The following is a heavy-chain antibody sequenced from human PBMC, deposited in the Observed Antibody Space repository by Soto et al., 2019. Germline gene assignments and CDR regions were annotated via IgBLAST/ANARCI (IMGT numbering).Heavy chain of an antibody. CDR3: ARGEDIVVVGGYAFDI. CDR2: ISAYNGNT. Sequence: GASVKVSCKASGYTFTSYGISWVRQAPGQGLEWMGWISAYNGNTNYAQKLQGRVTMTTDTSTSTAYMELRSLRSDDTAVYYCARGEDIVVVGGYAFDIWGQGTMVTVSS. V-gene: IGHV1-18*01. CDR1: GYTFTSYG. J-gene: IGHJ3*02. D-gene: IGHD2-15*01.